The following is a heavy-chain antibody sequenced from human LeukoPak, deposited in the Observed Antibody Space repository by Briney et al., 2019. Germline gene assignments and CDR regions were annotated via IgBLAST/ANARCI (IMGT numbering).Heavy chain of an antibody. J-gene: IGHJ4*02. CDR3: ARDFQRTVRGLMAN. D-gene: IGHD3-10*01. Sequence: PGGSLRLSCAASGFTFSSYSMTWVRLAPGKGLEWVSSISIGSDSIYYADSVKGRFSISRDNAQNSLFLQMNSLRAEDTALYYCARDFQRTVRGLMANWGQGTQVTVSS. CDR1: GFTFSSYS. V-gene: IGHV3-21*06. CDR2: ISIGSDSI.